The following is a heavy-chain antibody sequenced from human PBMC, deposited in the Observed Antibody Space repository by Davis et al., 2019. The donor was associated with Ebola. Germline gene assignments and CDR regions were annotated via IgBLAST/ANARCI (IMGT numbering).Heavy chain of an antibody. V-gene: IGHV5-51*01. CDR3: ASLRRTITGMDDGFDI. D-gene: IGHD2-8*02. Sequence: GESLKISCKGSGYSFTSYWIGWVRQMPGKGLEWMGIIYTGDSDTRYSPSFRGQVTISADNSIKTAFLQWSSLKASDTAMYYCASLRRTITGMDDGFDIWGQGTMVTVSS. CDR2: IYTGDSDT. J-gene: IGHJ3*02. CDR1: GYSFTSYW.